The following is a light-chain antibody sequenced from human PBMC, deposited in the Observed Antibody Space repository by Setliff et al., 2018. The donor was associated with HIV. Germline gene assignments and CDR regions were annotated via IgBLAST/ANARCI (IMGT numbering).Light chain of an antibody. V-gene: IGLV2-14*03. CDR2: DVS. CDR1: SSDVGGYNY. J-gene: IGLJ1*01. Sequence: QSVLTQPASVSGSPGQSITISCTGTSSDVGGYNYVSWYQQHPGKAPKLMIYDVSDRPSGVSNRFSGSKSDNTASLTISGLQAEDEGDYYCSSYTGSSNYVFGTGTKVTVL. CDR3: SSYTGSSNYV.